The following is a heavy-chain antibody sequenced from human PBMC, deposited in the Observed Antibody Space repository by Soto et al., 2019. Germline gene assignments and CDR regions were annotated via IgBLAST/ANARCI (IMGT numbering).Heavy chain of an antibody. Sequence: SVKVSCKASGGTFSSYAISWVRQAPGQGLEWMGGIIPIFGTANYAQKFQGRVTITADESTSTAYMELSSLRSEDTAVYYCAREGPEHYYASSGYSVVAFDIWGQGTMVTVS. D-gene: IGHD3-22*01. V-gene: IGHV1-69*13. J-gene: IGHJ3*02. CDR2: IIPIFGTA. CDR3: AREGPEHYYASSGYSVVAFDI. CDR1: GGTFSSYA.